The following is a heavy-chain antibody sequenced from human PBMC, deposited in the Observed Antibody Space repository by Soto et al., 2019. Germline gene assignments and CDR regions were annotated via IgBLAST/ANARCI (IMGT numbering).Heavy chain of an antibody. V-gene: IGHV3-48*03. CDR1: GFTFSSFE. J-gene: IGHJ1*01. Sequence: EVQLVESGGGLVQPGGSLRLSCAASGFTFSSFEMNWVRQAPGKGLEWVSYISSTGNTIYYADSVKGRFTISRDNAKNSLYLQMNSLGAEDTAVYYCVRDRDSSSWIHFQHWGQGTLVIVSS. D-gene: IGHD6-13*01. CDR2: ISSTGNTI. CDR3: VRDRDSSSWIHFQH.